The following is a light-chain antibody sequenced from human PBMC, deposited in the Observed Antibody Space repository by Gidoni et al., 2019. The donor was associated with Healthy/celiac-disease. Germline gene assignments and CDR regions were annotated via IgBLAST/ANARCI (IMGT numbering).Light chain of an antibody. J-gene: IGKJ2*01. CDR3: QQRSNWPYT. V-gene: IGKV3-11*01. CDR2: AAA. CDR1: QSVSSS. Sequence: EIGLTQSPATLSLSPGERATLSCRASQSVSSSLAWYQQKPGQAPRLLIYAAANRATGIPARFSGSGSGTDFTLTISSLEPDDFAVYYCQQRSNWPYTFGQGTKLEIK.